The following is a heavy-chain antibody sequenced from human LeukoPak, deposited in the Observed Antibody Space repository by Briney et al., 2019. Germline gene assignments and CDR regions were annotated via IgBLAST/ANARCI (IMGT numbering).Heavy chain of an antibody. D-gene: IGHD1-26*01. CDR2: IKSKTDGGTT. J-gene: IGHJ4*02. CDR1: GFTFSNDW. V-gene: IGHV3-15*01. CDR3: TTDSRATTATLDY. Sequence: GGSLRLSCAASGFTFSNDWKSWARQAPGKGLEWVGRIKSKTDGGTTDYAAPVKGRFTISRDDSKNTLYLQMNSLITDDTAAYYCTTDSRATTATLDYWGQGTLVTVSS.